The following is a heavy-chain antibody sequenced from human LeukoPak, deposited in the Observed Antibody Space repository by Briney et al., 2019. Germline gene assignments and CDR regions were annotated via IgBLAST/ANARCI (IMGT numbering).Heavy chain of an antibody. CDR1: GASITSTDFY. J-gene: IGHJ4*02. V-gene: IGHV4-39*01. CDR3: ARQSYDAGSYSVLDH. D-gene: IGHD3-10*01. Sequence: SETLSLTCTVSGASITSTDFYWGWIRQPPGKGLDWIGSLSYSGSTYYTPSLKSRVTISGDTSKNQFSLELTSVTAADTAVYYCARQSYDAGSYSVLDHWGQGTLVSVSS. CDR2: LSYSGST.